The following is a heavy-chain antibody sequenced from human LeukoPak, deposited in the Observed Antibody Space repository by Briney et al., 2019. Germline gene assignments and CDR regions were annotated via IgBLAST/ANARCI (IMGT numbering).Heavy chain of an antibody. CDR2: MYYRGSS. Sequence: PSETLSLTCTVSSGSISSSSYYWGWIRQPPGKGLEWIGSMYYRGSSYYNPSLKSRVTISVDTSKKFSLKLSSVTAADTAVYYCARESIVVVPAARDYYYYMDVWGKGTTVTVSS. J-gene: IGHJ6*03. CDR1: SGSISSSSYY. D-gene: IGHD2-2*01. CDR3: ARESIVVVPAARDYYYYMDV. V-gene: IGHV4-39*02.